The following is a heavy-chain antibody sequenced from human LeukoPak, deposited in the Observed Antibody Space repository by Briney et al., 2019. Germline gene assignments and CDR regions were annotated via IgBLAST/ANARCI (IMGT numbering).Heavy chain of an antibody. CDR1: GGSISSYY. V-gene: IGHV4-4*07. CDR3: ASNLGDFWSGYWAAFDI. D-gene: IGHD3-3*01. Sequence: SETLSLTCTVSGGSISSYYWSWIRQPAGKGLEWIGRIYTSGSTNYNPSLKSRVTMSVDTSKNQFSLKLSSVTAADTAVYYCASNLGDFWSGYWAAFDIWGQGTMVTVSS. CDR2: IYTSGST. J-gene: IGHJ3*02.